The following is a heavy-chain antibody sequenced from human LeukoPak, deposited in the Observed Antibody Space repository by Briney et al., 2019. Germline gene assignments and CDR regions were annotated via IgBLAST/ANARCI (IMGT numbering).Heavy chain of an antibody. D-gene: IGHD3-22*01. V-gene: IGHV4-59*08. CDR1: GGSISSYY. CDR3: ARHSNYYDSSGYYYYYGMDV. CDR2: IYYSGST. J-gene: IGHJ6*02. Sequence: SETLSLICTVSGGSISSYYWRWLRQPPGKGLEWIGYIYYSGSTNYNPSLKSRVTISVDTSKNQCSLKLSSVTAADTAVYYCARHSNYYDSSGYYYYYGMDVWGQGTTVTVSS.